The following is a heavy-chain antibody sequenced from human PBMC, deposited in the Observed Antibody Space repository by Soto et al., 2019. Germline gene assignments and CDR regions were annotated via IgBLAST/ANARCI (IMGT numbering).Heavy chain of an antibody. CDR3: AKDPDLMIPTTVTTLGS. CDR2: ISYDGSNK. Sequence: QVQLVESGGGVVQPGRSLRLSCAASGFTFSSYGMHWVRQAPGKGLEWVAVISYDGSNKYYADSVKGRFTISRDNSKNTLYLQMNSLRAEDTAVYYCAKDPDLMIPTTVTTLGSWGQGTLVTVSS. J-gene: IGHJ5*02. D-gene: IGHD4-17*01. V-gene: IGHV3-30*18. CDR1: GFTFSSYG.